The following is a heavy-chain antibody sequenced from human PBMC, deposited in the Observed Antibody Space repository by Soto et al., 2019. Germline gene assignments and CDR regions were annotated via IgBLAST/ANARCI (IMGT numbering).Heavy chain of an antibody. CDR2: INPNSGGT. CDR1: GYTFTGYY. D-gene: IGHD6-13*01. Sequence: ASVKVSCKACGYTFTGYYMHWVRQAPGQGLERMGWINPNSGGTNYAQKFQGWVTMTRDTSISTAYMELSRLRSDDTAVYYCATGTAAAGTGNYYYIDVWGKGTTVTVSS. CDR3: ATGTAAAGTGNYYYIDV. J-gene: IGHJ6*03. V-gene: IGHV1-2*04.